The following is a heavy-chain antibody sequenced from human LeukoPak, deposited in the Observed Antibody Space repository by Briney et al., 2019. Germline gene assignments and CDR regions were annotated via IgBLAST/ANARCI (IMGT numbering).Heavy chain of an antibody. CDR3: ARQDIVVVPAARDYYYYYMDV. CDR1: GYSFTSYW. CDR2: IYPGDSDT. D-gene: IGHD2-2*01. V-gene: IGHV5-51*01. Sequence: GESLKVSCKGSGYSFTSYWIGWVRQMPGKGLEWMGIIYPGDSDTSYSPSFQGQVTISADKSISTAYLQWSSLKASDTAMYYCARQDIVVVPAARDYYYYYMDVWGKGTTVTVSS. J-gene: IGHJ6*03.